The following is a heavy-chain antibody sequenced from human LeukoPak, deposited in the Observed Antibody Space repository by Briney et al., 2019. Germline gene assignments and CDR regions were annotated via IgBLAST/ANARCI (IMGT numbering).Heavy chain of an antibody. CDR1: GDSISSYY. CDR2: IYVSGTT. Sequence: SETLSLTCTVSGDSISSYYWTWLRQPAGKALEWIGRIYVSGTTNYNPSLKGRVTLSIDTSKNQISLKLTSVTAADTAVYYCARDPVLSYWGQGTLVTVSS. V-gene: IGHV4-4*07. J-gene: IGHJ4*02. CDR3: ARDPVLSY. D-gene: IGHD2-15*01.